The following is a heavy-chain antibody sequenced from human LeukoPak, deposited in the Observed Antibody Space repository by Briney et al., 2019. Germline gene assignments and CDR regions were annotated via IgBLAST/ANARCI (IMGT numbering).Heavy chain of an antibody. V-gene: IGHV3-21*01. CDR1: GFTFSSYS. CDR2: ISSTSSFI. D-gene: IGHD1-7*01. CDR3: ASPITGTTLAFDY. J-gene: IGHJ4*02. Sequence: PGGSLRLSCAASGFTFSSYSMNWVRQAPGKGLEWVSSISSTSSFIYYADSLKGRFTISRDNAKNSLYLQMNSLRAEDTAVYYCASPITGTTLAFDYWGQGTLVTVSS.